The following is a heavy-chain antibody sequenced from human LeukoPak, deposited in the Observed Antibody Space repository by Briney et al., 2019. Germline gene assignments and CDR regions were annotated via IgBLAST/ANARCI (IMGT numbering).Heavy chain of an antibody. Sequence: PGGSLRLSCAASGFIFSDHLMDWVRQAPGKGLEWVGRIRKKDRSYSTEYAASVKGRFTISRDDSKNLLYLQMNSLKTEDTAVYYCSRDGSSSDWSAFDIWGQGAMVTVSS. D-gene: IGHD6-19*01. CDR3: SRDGSSSDWSAFDI. V-gene: IGHV3-72*01. J-gene: IGHJ3*02. CDR2: IRKKDRSYST. CDR1: GFIFSDHL.